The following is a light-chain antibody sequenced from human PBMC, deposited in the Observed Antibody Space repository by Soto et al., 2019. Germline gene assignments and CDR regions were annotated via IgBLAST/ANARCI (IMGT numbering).Light chain of an antibody. V-gene: IGLV2-14*01. CDR1: SSDVGAYNY. CDR3: SSYTSSSTWV. Sequence: QSALTQPASVSGSPGQSITISCTGTSSDVGAYNYVSWYQQHPGKAPKLMIYEVRNRPSGVSDRFSGSRSGNTASLTISGLQAEDESDYHCSSYTSSSTWVFGGGTKLTVL. J-gene: IGLJ3*02. CDR2: EVR.